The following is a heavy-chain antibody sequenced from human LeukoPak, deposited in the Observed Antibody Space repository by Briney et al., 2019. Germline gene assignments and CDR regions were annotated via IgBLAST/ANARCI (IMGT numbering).Heavy chain of an antibody. J-gene: IGHJ4*02. CDR2: IYYSGST. CDR1: GGSISSYY. CDR3: ARRLTYYDFWSGYYTPFDY. V-gene: IGHV4-59*08. D-gene: IGHD3-3*01. Sequence: SETLSLTCTASGGSISSYYWSWIRQPPGKGLEWIGYIYYSGSTNYNPSLKSRVTISVDTSKNQFSLKLSSVTAADTAVYYCARRLTYYDFWSGYYTPFDYWGQGTLVTVSS.